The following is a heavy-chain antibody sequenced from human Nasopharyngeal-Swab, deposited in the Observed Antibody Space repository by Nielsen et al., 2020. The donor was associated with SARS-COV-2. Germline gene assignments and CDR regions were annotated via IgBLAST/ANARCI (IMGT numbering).Heavy chain of an antibody. CDR3: ARDMSRNPGEQLTGAFDI. CDR2: ISSSSSTI. CDR1: GFTFNDYS. J-gene: IGHJ3*02. V-gene: IGHV3-48*01. Sequence: GESLKISCAASGFTFNDYSMNWVRQAPGKGLEWVSYISSSSSTIYYADSVKGRFTISRDNAQNSLSLQMNSLRAEDTAVYYCARDMSRNPGEQLTGAFDIWGQGTMVTVSS. D-gene: IGHD6-13*01.